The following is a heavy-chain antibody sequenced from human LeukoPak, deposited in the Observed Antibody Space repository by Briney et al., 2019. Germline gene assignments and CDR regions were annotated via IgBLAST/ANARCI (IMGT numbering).Heavy chain of an antibody. CDR3: AKDTGY. J-gene: IGHJ4*02. V-gene: IGHV3-43*02. Sequence: GGSLRLSCAASGFTFDDYAMHWVRQAPGKGLEWVSLISGDGGSTYYADSEKGRFTISRDNSKNSLYLQMNSLRTGDTALYYCAKDTGYWGQGTLVTVSS. CDR2: ISGDGGST. CDR1: GFTFDDYA.